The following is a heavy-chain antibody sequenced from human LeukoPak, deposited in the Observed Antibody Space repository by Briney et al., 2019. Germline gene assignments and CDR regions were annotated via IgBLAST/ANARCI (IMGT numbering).Heavy chain of an antibody. Sequence: GASVKVSRKASGYTFTSYDINWVRQATGQGLEWMGWMNPNSGNTGYAQKFQGRVTMTRNTSISTAYMELSSLRSEDTAVYYCARVTYSSSWYPLSDYYYYYMDVWGKGTTVTVSS. CDR2: MNPNSGNT. CDR1: GYTFTSYD. J-gene: IGHJ6*03. CDR3: ARVTYSSSWYPLSDYYYYYMDV. D-gene: IGHD6-13*01. V-gene: IGHV1-8*01.